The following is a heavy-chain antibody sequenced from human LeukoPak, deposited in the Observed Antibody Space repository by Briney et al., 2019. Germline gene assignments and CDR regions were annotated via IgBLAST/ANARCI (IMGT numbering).Heavy chain of an antibody. J-gene: IGHJ4*02. V-gene: IGHV4-59*01. CDR1: GGSISSYY. CDR2: IYYSGST. Sequence: SETLSLTCTVSGGSISSYYWSWIRQPPGKGLEWIGYIYYSGSTNYNPSLKSRVTISVDTSKNQFSLKLSSVTAADTAVYYCARTYYDFWSGHRYYFDYWGQGTLVTVCS. D-gene: IGHD3-3*01. CDR3: ARTYYDFWSGHRYYFDY.